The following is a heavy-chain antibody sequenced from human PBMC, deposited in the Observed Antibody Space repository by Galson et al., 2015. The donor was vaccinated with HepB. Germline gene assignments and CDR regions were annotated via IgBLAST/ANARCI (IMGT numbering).Heavy chain of an antibody. D-gene: IGHD3-10*01. CDR3: ARARVLLWFGELWTDAFDI. V-gene: IGHV4-34*01. J-gene: IGHJ3*02. CDR1: GGSFSGYY. Sequence: SETLSLTCAVYGGSFSGYYWSWIRQPPGKGLEWIGEINHSGSTNYNPSLKSRVTISVDTSKNQFSLKLSSVTAADTAVYYCARARVLLWFGELWTDAFDIWGQGTMVTVSS. CDR2: INHSGST.